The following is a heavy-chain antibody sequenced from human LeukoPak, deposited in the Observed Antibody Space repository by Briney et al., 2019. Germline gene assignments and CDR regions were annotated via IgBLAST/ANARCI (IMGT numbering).Heavy chain of an antibody. CDR3: AKADGSGSYAGDFDY. D-gene: IGHD3-10*01. V-gene: IGHV3-9*01. CDR1: GFTFDDYA. Sequence: GRSLRLSCAASGFTFDDYAMRWVRQAPGKGLEWVSGISWNSGSIGYADSVKGRFTISRDNAKNSLYLQTNSLRAEDTALYYCAKADGSGSYAGDFDYWGQGTLVTVSS. J-gene: IGHJ4*02. CDR2: ISWNSGSI.